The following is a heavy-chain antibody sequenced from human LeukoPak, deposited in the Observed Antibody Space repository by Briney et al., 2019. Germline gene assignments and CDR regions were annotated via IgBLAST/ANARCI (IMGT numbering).Heavy chain of an antibody. V-gene: IGHV4-4*02. D-gene: IGHD3-9*01. CDR3: ARDEPVYDILTGYHRRYGMDV. CDR1: GGSISSSNW. CDR2: IYHSGST. J-gene: IGHJ6*02. Sequence: SETLSLTCAVSGGSISSSNWWSWVRQPPGKGLEWIGEIYHSGSTNYNPSLKGRVTISVDKSKNQFSLKLSSVTAADTAVYYCARDEPVYDILTGYHRRYGMDVWGQGTTVTVSS.